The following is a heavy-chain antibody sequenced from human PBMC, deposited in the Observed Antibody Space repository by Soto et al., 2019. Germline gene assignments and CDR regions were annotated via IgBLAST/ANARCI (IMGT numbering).Heavy chain of an antibody. J-gene: IGHJ5*02. D-gene: IGHD4-17*01. CDR3: ASGLSHDYGDLPRAFWFDP. CDR2: INHSGST. Sequence: SETLSLTCAVYGGSFSGYYWSWIRQPPGKGLEWIGEINHSGSTNYNPSLKSRVTISVDTSKNQFSLKLSSVTAADTAVYYCASGLSHDYGDLPRAFWFDPWGQGTLVTVSS. V-gene: IGHV4-34*01. CDR1: GGSFSGYY.